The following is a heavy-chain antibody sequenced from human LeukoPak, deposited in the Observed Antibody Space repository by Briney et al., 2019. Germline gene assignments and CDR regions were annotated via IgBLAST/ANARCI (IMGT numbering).Heavy chain of an antibody. CDR2: INNSGST. CDR3: ARATRRDWGQHYFDY. D-gene: IGHD7-27*01. J-gene: IGHJ4*02. CDR1: GGSFSGYY. V-gene: IGHV4-34*01. Sequence: PSETLSLTCAVYGGSFSGYYWSWIRQSPGKGLEWIGEINNSGSTNCNPSVKSRVTISVDTSKNQFSLKMSSVTAADTAIYYCARATRRDWGQHYFDYWGQGTLVTVSS.